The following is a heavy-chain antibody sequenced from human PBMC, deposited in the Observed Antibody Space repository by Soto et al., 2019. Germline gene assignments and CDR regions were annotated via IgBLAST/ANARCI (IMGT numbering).Heavy chain of an antibody. V-gene: IGHV5-51*01. D-gene: IGHD2-2*01. CDR2: IYPGDSDT. CDR3: ARHYCSSTSCYPVYYYYYGMDV. Sequence: GESLKISCKGSGYSFTSYWVGWVRQMPGKGLEWMGIIYPGDSDTRYSPSFQGQVTISADKSISTAYLQWSSLKASDTAMYYCARHYCSSTSCYPVYYYYYGMDVWGQGTTVTVSS. J-gene: IGHJ6*02. CDR1: GYSFTSYW.